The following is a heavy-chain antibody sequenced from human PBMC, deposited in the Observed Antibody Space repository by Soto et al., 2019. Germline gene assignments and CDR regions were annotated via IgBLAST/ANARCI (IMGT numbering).Heavy chain of an antibody. Sequence: VASVKVSCKASGYTFTGYYMHWVRQAPGQGLEWMGWINPNSGGTNYAQKFQGWVTMTRDTSISTAYMELSRLRSDDTAVYYCARGSERTWNDFPEYYYYGMDVWGQGTTVTVSS. J-gene: IGHJ6*02. D-gene: IGHD1-1*01. CDR3: ARGSERTWNDFPEYYYYGMDV. V-gene: IGHV1-2*04. CDR1: GYTFTGYY. CDR2: INPNSGGT.